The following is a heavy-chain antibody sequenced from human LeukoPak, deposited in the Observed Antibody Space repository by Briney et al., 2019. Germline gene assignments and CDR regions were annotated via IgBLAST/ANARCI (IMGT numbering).Heavy chain of an antibody. V-gene: IGHV4-59*08. CDR2: IHYSGST. CDR1: GDSINSYY. J-gene: IGHJ4*02. CDR3: ARQSVSSPHYFDC. Sequence: SETLSLTCTVSGDSINSYYWSWLRQPPGKGLEWIGFIHYSGSTHYKSSLKSRATMSVDTSKNQFSLSLSSVTAADTAVYYCARQSVSSPHYFDCWGQGTLVTVSS. D-gene: IGHD1-26*01.